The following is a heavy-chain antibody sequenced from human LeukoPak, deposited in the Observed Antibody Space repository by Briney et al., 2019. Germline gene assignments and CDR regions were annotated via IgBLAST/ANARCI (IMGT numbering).Heavy chain of an antibody. J-gene: IGHJ4*02. CDR1: GFTFSSYS. V-gene: IGHV3-21*01. CDR2: ISSSSSYI. Sequence: PGGSLRLSCAASGFTFSSYSTNWVRQAPGKGLEWVSSISSSSSYIYYADSVKGRFTISRDNAKNSLYLQMNSLRAEDTAVYYCAREILEDYYFDYWGQGTLVTVSS. CDR3: AREILEDYYFDY. D-gene: IGHD2-15*01.